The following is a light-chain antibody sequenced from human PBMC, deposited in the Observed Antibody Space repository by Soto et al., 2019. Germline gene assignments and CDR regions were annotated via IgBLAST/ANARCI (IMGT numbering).Light chain of an antibody. CDR2: GNS. Sequence: QSVLTQPPSVSGAPGQRVTISCTGSSSNIGAGYDVHWYQQLPGTAPKLLIYGNSNRPSVVPDRFSGSKSGTSASLAITGLQAEDEADYYYQSSDSSLSGPRVFGGGTKLTVL. V-gene: IGLV1-40*01. J-gene: IGLJ2*01. CDR3: QSSDSSLSGPRV. CDR1: SSNIGAGYD.